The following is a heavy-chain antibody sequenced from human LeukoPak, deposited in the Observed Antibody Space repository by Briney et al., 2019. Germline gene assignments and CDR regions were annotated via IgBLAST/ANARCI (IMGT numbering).Heavy chain of an antibody. Sequence: GGSLRLSCAPSGFTFSNHGMHWVRQAPGKGLEWVAITSSDGSRKYYAHSVEGRFTISRDNSKNTLYLQMDSLRAEDTAVYYCARDRAWNYFDSWGQGTLVTVSS. J-gene: IGHJ4*02. CDR3: ARDRAWNYFDS. CDR1: GFTFSNHG. V-gene: IGHV3-30*03. CDR2: TSSDGSRK. D-gene: IGHD3-3*01.